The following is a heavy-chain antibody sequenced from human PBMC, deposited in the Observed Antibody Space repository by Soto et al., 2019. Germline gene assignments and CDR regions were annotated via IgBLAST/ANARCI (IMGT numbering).Heavy chain of an antibody. CDR1: GFTFSSYG. J-gene: IGHJ4*02. V-gene: IGHV3-30*18. Sequence: PGGSLRLSCAASGFTFSSYGMHWVRQAPGKGLEWVAVISYDGSNKYYADSVKGRFTISRDNSKNTLYLQMNSLRAEDTAVYYCAKDAKGYCSGGSCYSAGDYWGQGTLVTVPS. CDR3: AKDAKGYCSGGSCYSAGDY. CDR2: ISYDGSNK. D-gene: IGHD2-15*01.